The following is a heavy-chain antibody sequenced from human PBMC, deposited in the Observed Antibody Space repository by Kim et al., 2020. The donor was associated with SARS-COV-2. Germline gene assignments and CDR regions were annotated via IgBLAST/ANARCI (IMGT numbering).Heavy chain of an antibody. D-gene: IGHD3-9*01. J-gene: IGHJ4*01. Sequence: GGSLRLSCAASGFTFSSYAMHWVRQAPGKGLEWVAVISYDGSNKYYADSVKGRFTISRDNSKNTLYLQMNSLRAEDTAVYYCAKSGYDILTGYYTYYFD. V-gene: IGHV3-30*04. CDR3: AKSGYDILTGYYTYYFD. CDR1: GFTFSSYA. CDR2: ISYDGSNK.